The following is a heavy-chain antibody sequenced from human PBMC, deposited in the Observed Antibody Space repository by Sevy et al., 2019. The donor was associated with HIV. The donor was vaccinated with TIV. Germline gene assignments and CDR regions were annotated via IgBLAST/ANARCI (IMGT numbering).Heavy chain of an antibody. CDR3: ARRDVNHQFLLDY. D-gene: IGHD2-21*01. CDR1: GFTFHDYA. J-gene: IGHJ4*02. Sequence: GGPLRLSCAASGFTFHDYAMHWVRQAPGKGLEWLSYISYDERDIYYLDSVRGRFSVSRDNSKQTLFLQMDSLGPEDTAIYYCARRDVNHQFLLDYWGQGILVTVSS. CDR2: ISYDERDI. V-gene: IGHV3-30*03.